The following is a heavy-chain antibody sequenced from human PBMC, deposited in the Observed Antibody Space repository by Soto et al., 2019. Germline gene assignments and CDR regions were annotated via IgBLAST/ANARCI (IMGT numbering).Heavy chain of an antibody. CDR2: ISYDGVRR. D-gene: IGHD3-3*01. CDR3: VRDWRQYAGGYDY. Sequence: QVQLVESGGGVVQPGGSLRLSCAASGFNFGGYAMHWIRQTPGKGLDWVAYISYDGVRRDYADSVKGRFTISRDNSKNMLYLEMNSLRDEDTAAYYCVRDWRQYAGGYDYWGQGNLLAVSS. J-gene: IGHJ4*02. V-gene: IGHV3-30*04. CDR1: GFNFGGYA.